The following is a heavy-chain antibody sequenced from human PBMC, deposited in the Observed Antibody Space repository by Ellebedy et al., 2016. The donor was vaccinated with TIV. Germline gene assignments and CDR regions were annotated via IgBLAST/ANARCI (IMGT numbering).Heavy chain of an antibody. CDR1: GFTFSSYA. J-gene: IGHJ5*02. Sequence: GGSLRLXCAASGFTFSSYAMHWVRQAPGKGLEWVAVISYDGSNKYYADSVKGRFTISRDNSKNTLYLQMNSLRAEDTAVYYCARDKGSVVVTGSGWFDPWGQGTLVTVSS. V-gene: IGHV3-30-3*01. D-gene: IGHD2-21*02. CDR2: ISYDGSNK. CDR3: ARDKGSVVVTGSGWFDP.